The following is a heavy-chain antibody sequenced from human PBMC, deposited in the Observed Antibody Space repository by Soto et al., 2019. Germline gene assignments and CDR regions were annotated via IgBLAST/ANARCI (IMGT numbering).Heavy chain of an antibody. D-gene: IGHD5-12*01. Sequence: PSETLSLTCTVSGGSISSGVYYWSWIRQPPGKGLEWIGYIYYSGSTYYNPSLKSRVTISVDTSKNQFSLKLSSVTAADTAVYYCARVQSGYDYGFDPWGQGTLVTVSS. CDR1: GGSISSGVYY. CDR3: ARVQSGYDYGFDP. V-gene: IGHV4-30-4*01. J-gene: IGHJ5*02. CDR2: IYYSGST.